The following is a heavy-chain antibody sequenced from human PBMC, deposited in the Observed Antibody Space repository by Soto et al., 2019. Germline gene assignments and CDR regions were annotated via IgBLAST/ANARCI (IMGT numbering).Heavy chain of an antibody. CDR2: IYNAEST. CDR3: ATSVGATDFDY. J-gene: IGHJ4*02. CDR1: GGSISSSGYY. D-gene: IGHD1-26*01. Sequence: SETLSLTCTVSGGSISSSGYYWTWIRQHPGKGLEWIGYIYNAESTQYNPSLKSRVTISVHTSKNQFSLDLRSVTAADTAVYYCATSVGATDFDYWGQGTLVTISS. V-gene: IGHV4-31*03.